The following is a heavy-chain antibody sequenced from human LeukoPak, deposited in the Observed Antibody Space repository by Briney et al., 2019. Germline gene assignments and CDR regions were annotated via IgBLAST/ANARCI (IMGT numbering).Heavy chain of an antibody. J-gene: IGHJ4*02. CDR3: ARDKYDFWSGYYLDY. D-gene: IGHD3-3*01. CDR1: TFGSYW. CDR2: IYYSGST. V-gene: IGHV4-31*02. Sequence: TFGSYWMSWIRQHPGKGLEWIGYIYYSGSTYYNPSLKSRVTISVDTSKNQFSLKLSSVTAADTAVYYCARDKYDFWSGYYLDYWGQGTLVTVSS.